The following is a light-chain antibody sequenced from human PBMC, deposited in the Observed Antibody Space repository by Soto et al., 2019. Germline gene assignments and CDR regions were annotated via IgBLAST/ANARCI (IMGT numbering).Light chain of an antibody. V-gene: IGKV3-15*01. CDR3: QQYNNWPPIT. Sequence: EIVTTQSQATLSVSPGKRATLSCRACQSVCSNLGCYQHEPGQAPRLLIFGASSRATGFSAGFSGSGAGTEFPPAISSLQSEDSVVSYCQQYNNWPPITFGQGTRLEIK. J-gene: IGKJ5*01. CDR2: GAS. CDR1: QSVCSN.